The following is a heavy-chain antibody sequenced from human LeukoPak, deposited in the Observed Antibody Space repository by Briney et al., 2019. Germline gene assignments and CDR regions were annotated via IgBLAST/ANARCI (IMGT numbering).Heavy chain of an antibody. CDR2: IRHDGSIK. D-gene: IGHD3-16*01. CDR3: AKDSLADIDY. Sequence: AVGSLRLSCAASGFIFSTDGMYWGRQAPGKGLEWVSFIRHDGSIKNYADSVKGRSTISRDNSKNTLYLQMNSLRAEDTAVYYCAKDSLADIDYWGQGTLVTVSS. V-gene: IGHV3-30*02. CDR1: GFIFSTDG. J-gene: IGHJ4*02.